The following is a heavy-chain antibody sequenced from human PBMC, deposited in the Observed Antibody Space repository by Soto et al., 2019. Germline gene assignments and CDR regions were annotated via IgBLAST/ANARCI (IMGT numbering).Heavy chain of an antibody. CDR1: GGSISSGGYS. Sequence: SETLSLTCAVSGGSISSGGYSWSWIRQPPGKGLEWIGYIYHSGSTYYNPSLKSRVTISVDRSKNQFSLKLSSVTAADTAVYYCASNHLGYSSSWSSFDYWGQGTLVTVPQ. CDR3: ASNHLGYSSSWSSFDY. J-gene: IGHJ4*02. V-gene: IGHV4-30-2*01. D-gene: IGHD6-13*01. CDR2: IYHSGST.